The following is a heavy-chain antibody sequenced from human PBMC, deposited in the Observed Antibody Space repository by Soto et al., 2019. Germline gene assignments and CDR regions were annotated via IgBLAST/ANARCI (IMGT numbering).Heavy chain of an antibody. V-gene: IGHV3-23*01. Sequence: PGGSLRLSCAASGFTFSSYAMSWVRQAPGKGLEWVSAISGSGGSTYYADSVKGRFTISRDNSKNTLYLQMNSLRAEDTAVYYCAKDRKHDYGSPDAFDIWGQGTMVTVSS. CDR1: GFTFSSYA. CDR3: AKDRKHDYGSPDAFDI. D-gene: IGHD4-17*01. CDR2: ISGSGGST. J-gene: IGHJ3*02.